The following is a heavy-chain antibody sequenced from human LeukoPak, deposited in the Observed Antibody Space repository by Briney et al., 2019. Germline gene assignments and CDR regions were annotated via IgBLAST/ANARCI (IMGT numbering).Heavy chain of an antibody. CDR1: GYSFTSYW. D-gene: IGHD6-13*01. CDR2: IYPGDSDT. V-gene: IGHV5-51*01. J-gene: IGHJ6*03. Sequence: PGGALQISCKGSGYSFTSYWIGWVRPMPGKGVGWMGIIYPGDSDTRYSPSFQGQVTISADKSISTAYLQWSSLKASDTAMYYCARHSKLDYYYMDVWGKGTTVTISS. CDR3: ARHSKLDYYYMDV.